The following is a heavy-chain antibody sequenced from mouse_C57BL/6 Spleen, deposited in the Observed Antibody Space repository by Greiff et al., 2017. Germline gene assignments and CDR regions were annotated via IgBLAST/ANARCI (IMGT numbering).Heavy chain of an antibody. D-gene: IGHD1-1*01. CDR2: IDPSGSYT. CDR3: AREYYGSNYFDY. CDR1: GYTFTSYW. J-gene: IGHJ2*01. Sequence: VQLQQPGAELVKPGASVKLSCKASGYTFTSYWMQWVKQRPGQGLEWIGEIDPSGSYTNYNQKFKGKATLPVDKSSSTAYMQLSSLTSEDSAVDYCAREYYGSNYFDYWGQGTTLTVSS. V-gene: IGHV1-50*01.